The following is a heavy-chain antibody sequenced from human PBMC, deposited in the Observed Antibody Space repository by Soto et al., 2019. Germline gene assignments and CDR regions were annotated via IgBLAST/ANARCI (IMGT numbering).Heavy chain of an antibody. CDR2: INHSGST. CDR1: GGSFSGYY. Sequence: SETLSLTCAVYGGSFSGYYWSWIRQPPGKGLEWIGEINHSGSTNYNPSLKSRVTISVDTSKNQFSLKLSSVTAADTAVYYCARVPPRSRRIPEDVWGKGTTVTVSS. CDR3: ARVPPRSRRIPEDV. V-gene: IGHV4-34*01. J-gene: IGHJ6*04.